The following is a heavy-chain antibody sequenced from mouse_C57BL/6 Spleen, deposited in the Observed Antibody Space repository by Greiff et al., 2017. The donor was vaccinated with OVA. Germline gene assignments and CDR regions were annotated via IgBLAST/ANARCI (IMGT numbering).Heavy chain of an antibody. CDR1: GFNIKNTY. J-gene: IGHJ1*03. CDR2: IDPANGNT. Sequence: VQLKESVAELVRPGASVKLSCTASGFNIKNTYMHWVKQRPEQGLEWIGRIDPANGNTKYAPKFQGKATITADTSSNTAYLQLSSLTSEDTAIYYCARGTTVVHWYFDVWGTGTTVTVAS. V-gene: IGHV14-3*01. D-gene: IGHD1-1*01. CDR3: ARGTTVVHWYFDV.